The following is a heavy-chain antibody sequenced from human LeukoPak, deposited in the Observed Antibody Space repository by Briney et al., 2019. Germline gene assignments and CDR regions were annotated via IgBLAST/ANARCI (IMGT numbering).Heavy chain of an antibody. CDR3: ARAGIAAAGMRRYYYYYMDV. CDR1: GGSISSYY. V-gene: IGHV4-4*07. D-gene: IGHD6-13*01. J-gene: IGHJ6*03. Sequence: SKTLSLTCTVSGGSISSYYWSWIRQPAGKGLEWIGRIYTSGSTNYNPSLKSRVTMSVDTSKNQFSLKLSSVTAADTAVYYCARAGIAAAGMRRYYYYYMDVWGKGTTVTASS. CDR2: IYTSGST.